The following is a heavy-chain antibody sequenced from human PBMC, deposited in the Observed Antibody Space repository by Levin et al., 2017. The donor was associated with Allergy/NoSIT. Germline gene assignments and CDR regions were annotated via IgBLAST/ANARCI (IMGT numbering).Heavy chain of an antibody. Sequence: KVSCQGSGYSFTSYWIGWVRQMPGKGLEWMGIIYPGDSDTRYSPSFQGQVTISADKSISTAYLQWSSLKASDTAIYYCASRGTRDYYYYMDVWGKGTTVTVSS. D-gene: IGHD1-1*01. CDR2: IYPGDSDT. CDR3: ASRGTRDYYYYMDV. J-gene: IGHJ6*03. V-gene: IGHV5-51*01. CDR1: GYSFTSYW.